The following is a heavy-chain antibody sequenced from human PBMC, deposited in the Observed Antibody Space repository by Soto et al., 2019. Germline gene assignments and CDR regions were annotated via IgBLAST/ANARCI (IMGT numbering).Heavy chain of an antibody. V-gene: IGHV4-59*01. D-gene: IGHD3-10*01. CDR1: GGSISSYY. CDR2: SYYSGST. CDR3: VRVGAPGWGGAFDI. Sequence: TSETLALAGTVSGGSISSYYWSGIRQPPGKGLEWIGYSYYSGSTDYNPSLKSRVTISVDTSKNQFSRKRSSVTAADTAVYYSVRVGAPGWGGAFDIWGQGTMVTVSS. J-gene: IGHJ3*02.